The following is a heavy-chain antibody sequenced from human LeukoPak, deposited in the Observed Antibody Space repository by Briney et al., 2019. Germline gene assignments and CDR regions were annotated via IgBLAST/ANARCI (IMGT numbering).Heavy chain of an antibody. CDR2: INHSGST. J-gene: IGHJ4*02. CDR1: GGSFSGYY. D-gene: IGHD3-22*01. Sequence: SETLSLTCAVYGGSFSGYYWSWIRQPPGKGLEWIGEINHSGSTNYNPSLKSRVTISVDTSKNQFSLKLSSVTAADTAVYYCARDHYDSSGYDYWGQGTPVTVSS. CDR3: ARDHYDSSGYDY. V-gene: IGHV4-34*01.